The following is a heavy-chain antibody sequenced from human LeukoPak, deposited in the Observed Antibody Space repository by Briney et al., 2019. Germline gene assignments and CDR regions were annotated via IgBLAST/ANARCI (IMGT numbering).Heavy chain of an antibody. V-gene: IGHV3-66*01. J-gene: IGHJ6*02. D-gene: IGHD3-10*01. CDR3: AREGYASGTRYGMDV. Sequence: GGSLRLSCAASGFTVTNNYMSSVRQAPGKGLERVSVIYAGGTTSYADSVKSRFTISRDSSKNTLYLQMNSLRAEDTAVYYCAREGYASGTRYGMDVWGQGTTVTVAS. CDR1: GFTVTNNY. CDR2: IYAGGTT.